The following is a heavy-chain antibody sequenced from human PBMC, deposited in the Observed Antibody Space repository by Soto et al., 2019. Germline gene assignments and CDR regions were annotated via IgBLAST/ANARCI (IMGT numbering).Heavy chain of an antibody. Sequence: QVQLVESGGGVVQPGRSLRLSCAASGFTFSSYAMHWVRQAPGKGLEWVAVISYDGSNKYYADSVKGRFTISRDNSKNTLYLQMNSLRAEDTAVSYCARDSSATGAFDIWGQGTMVTVSS. CDR1: GFTFSSYA. CDR2: ISYDGSNK. V-gene: IGHV3-30-3*01. D-gene: IGHD3-10*01. J-gene: IGHJ3*02. CDR3: ARDSSATGAFDI.